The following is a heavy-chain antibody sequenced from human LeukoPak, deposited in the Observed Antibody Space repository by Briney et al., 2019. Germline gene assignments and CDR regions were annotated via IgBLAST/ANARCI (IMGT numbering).Heavy chain of an antibody. CDR3: ASDSSGWYNPITFDY. D-gene: IGHD6-19*01. Sequence: GGSLRLSCAASGFTFSSYWMSWVRQAPGKGLEWVANIKQDGSEKYYVDSVKGRFTIPRDNAKNSLYLQMNSLRAEDTAVYYCASDSSGWYNPITFDYWGQGTLVTVSS. CDR2: IKQDGSEK. V-gene: IGHV3-7*01. CDR1: GFTFSSYW. J-gene: IGHJ4*02.